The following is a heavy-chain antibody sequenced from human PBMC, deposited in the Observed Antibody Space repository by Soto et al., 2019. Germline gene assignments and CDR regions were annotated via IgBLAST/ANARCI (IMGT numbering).Heavy chain of an antibody. V-gene: IGHV3-49*03. Sequence: PVGSLRLSCTASGFTFGDYAMSWFRQAPGKGLEWVGFIRSKAYGGTTEYAASVKGRFTISRDDSKSIAYLQMNSLKTEDTAVYYCTRARDVVPAAIYNWFDPWGQGTLVTVSS. D-gene: IGHD2-2*01. J-gene: IGHJ5*02. CDR1: GFTFGDYA. CDR3: TRARDVVPAAIYNWFDP. CDR2: IRSKAYGGTT.